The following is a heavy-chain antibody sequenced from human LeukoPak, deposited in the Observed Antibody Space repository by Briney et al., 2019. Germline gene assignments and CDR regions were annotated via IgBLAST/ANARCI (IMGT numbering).Heavy chain of an antibody. J-gene: IGHJ6*03. Sequence: SVKVSCKASGGTFSSYAISWVRQAPGQGLEWMGGIIPIFGTANYAQKFQGRVTITADKSTSTAYMELSSLRSEDTAVYYCARGADSYYYYYMDVWGKGTTVTISS. V-gene: IGHV1-69*06. CDR2: IIPIFGTA. CDR3: ARGADSYYYYYMDV. CDR1: GGTFSSYA.